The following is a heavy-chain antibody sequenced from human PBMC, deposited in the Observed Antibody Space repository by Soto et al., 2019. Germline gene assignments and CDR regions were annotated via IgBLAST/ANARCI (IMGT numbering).Heavy chain of an antibody. CDR2: IYWDDDK. CDR3: AHRRDGYYDSSGPRGAFDI. Sequence: QITLKESGPTLVKPTQTLTLTCTFSGFSLSTSGVGVGWIRQPPGKALEWLALIYWDDDKRYSPSLKSRLTITKDTSKNQVVLTMTNMEPVDTATYYCAHRRDGYYDSSGPRGAFDIWGQGTMVTVSS. D-gene: IGHD3-22*01. J-gene: IGHJ3*02. CDR1: GFSLSTSGVG. V-gene: IGHV2-5*02.